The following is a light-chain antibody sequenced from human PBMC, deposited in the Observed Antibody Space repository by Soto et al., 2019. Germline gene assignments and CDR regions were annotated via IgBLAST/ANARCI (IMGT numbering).Light chain of an antibody. CDR2: DNY. V-gene: IGLV1-51*01. CDR3: CSYAGSTTYV. J-gene: IGLJ1*01. CDR1: SSNIGNNY. Sequence: QSVLTQPPSVSATPGQKVTISCSGSSSNIGNNYVSWYQQFPGAAPKLLIYDNYWRPSGIPDRFSASKSGTSATLGITGLQTGDEADYYCCSYAGSTTYVFGTGTKVTVL.